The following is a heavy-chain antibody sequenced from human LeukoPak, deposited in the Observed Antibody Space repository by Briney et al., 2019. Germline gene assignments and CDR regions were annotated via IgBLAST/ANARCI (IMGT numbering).Heavy chain of an antibody. CDR3: ARARYSSGWYYFDY. Sequence: PGRSLRLSCAASGFTFSSYGMHWVRQALGKGLEWVAVIWYDGSNKYYADSVKGRFTISRDNSKNTLYLQMNSLRAEDTAVYYCARARYSSGWYYFDYWGQGTLVTVSS. CDR1: GFTFSSYG. D-gene: IGHD6-19*01. CDR2: IWYDGSNK. V-gene: IGHV3-33*01. J-gene: IGHJ4*02.